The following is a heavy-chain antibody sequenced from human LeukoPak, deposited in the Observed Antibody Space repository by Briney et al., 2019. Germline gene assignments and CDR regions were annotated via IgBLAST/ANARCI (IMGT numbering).Heavy chain of an antibody. Sequence: GGSLRLSCAASGFTVSSNYMSWVRQAPGKGLEWVSVIYSGGSTYFADSVKGRFTISRDNSKNTLYLQMNSLRAEDTAVYYCARAEYGNWFDPWGQGTLVTVSS. D-gene: IGHD2-2*01. CDR2: IYSGGST. CDR3: ARAEYGNWFDP. J-gene: IGHJ5*02. V-gene: IGHV3-53*01. CDR1: GFTVSSNY.